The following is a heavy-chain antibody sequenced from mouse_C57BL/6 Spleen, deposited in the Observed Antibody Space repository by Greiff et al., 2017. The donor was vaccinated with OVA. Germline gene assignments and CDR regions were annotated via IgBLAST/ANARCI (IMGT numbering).Heavy chain of an antibody. V-gene: IGHV1-52*01. Sequence: QVHVKQPGAELVRPGSSVKLSCKASGYTFTSYRVHWVKQRPIQGLEWIGNIDPSDSETHYNQKFKDKATLTVDKSSSTAYMQLSSLTSEDSAVYYCARRYQGAMDYWGQGTSVTVSS. J-gene: IGHJ4*01. CDR1: GYTFTSYR. D-gene: IGHD2-14*01. CDR3: ARRYQGAMDY. CDR2: IDPSDSET.